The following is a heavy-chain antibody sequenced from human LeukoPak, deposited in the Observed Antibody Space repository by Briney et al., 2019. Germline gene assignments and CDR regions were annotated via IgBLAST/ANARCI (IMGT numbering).Heavy chain of an antibody. Sequence: SETLSLTCTVSGGSFSGYYWSWIRQPPGKGLEWTGEINHSGSTNYNPSLKSRVTISVDTSKNQFSLKLSSVTAADTAVYYCARGAPPRYFDLWGRGTLVTVSS. CDR1: GGSFSGYY. CDR3: ARGAPPRYFDL. J-gene: IGHJ2*01. V-gene: IGHV4-34*01. CDR2: INHSGST.